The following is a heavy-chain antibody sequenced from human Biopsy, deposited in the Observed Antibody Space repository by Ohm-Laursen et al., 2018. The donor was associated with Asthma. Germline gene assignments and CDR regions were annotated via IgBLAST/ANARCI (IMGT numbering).Heavy chain of an antibody. J-gene: IGHJ6*02. D-gene: IGHD4-17*01. Sequence: ASVKVSYKASGYTFTSYGISWVRQAPGQGLEWMGGIIPVFGTSNYAQKFQGRVTFTADGSTSSAYMELSSLTSEDSAVYYCAREVSTVDYGYYYLAMDVWGQGTTVTVSS. CDR2: IIPVFGTS. CDR3: AREVSTVDYGYYYLAMDV. CDR1: GYTFTSYG. V-gene: IGHV1-69*13.